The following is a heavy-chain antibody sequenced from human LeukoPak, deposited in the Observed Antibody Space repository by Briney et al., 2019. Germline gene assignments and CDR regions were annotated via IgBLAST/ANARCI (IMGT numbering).Heavy chain of an antibody. CDR3: AKRYRSGAVAGPFDY. V-gene: IGHV3-23*01. CDR2: ISGSGGST. Sequence: PGGSLRLSCAASGFTFSSYAMSWVRQAQGKGLEWVSAISGSGGSTYYADSVKGRFTISRDNSKNTLYLQMNSLRAEDTAVYYCAKRYRSGAVAGPFDYWGQGTLVTVSS. CDR1: GFTFSSYA. D-gene: IGHD6-19*01. J-gene: IGHJ4*02.